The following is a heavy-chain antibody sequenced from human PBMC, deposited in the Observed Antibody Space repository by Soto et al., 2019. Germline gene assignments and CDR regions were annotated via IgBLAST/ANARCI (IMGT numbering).Heavy chain of an antibody. CDR2: ISGSGGST. CDR3: ARGGAIYYYYYMDV. V-gene: IGHV3-23*01. Sequence: EVQLLESGGGLVQPGGSLRLSCAASGFTFSSYAMSWVRQAPGKGLEWVSAISGSGGSTYYADSVKGRFTISRDNSKNTLYLQMNSLRAEDTAVYYCARGGAIYYYYYMDVWGKGTTVTVSS. CDR1: GFTFSSYA. D-gene: IGHD3-16*01. J-gene: IGHJ6*03.